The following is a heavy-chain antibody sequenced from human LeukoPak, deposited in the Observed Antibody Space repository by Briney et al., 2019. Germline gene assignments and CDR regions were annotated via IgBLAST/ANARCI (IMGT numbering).Heavy chain of an antibody. J-gene: IGHJ5*02. CDR3: ARVGMGDRYHNWFDP. Sequence: GGSLRLSCAAPGFTFSNYGMNWVRQAPGKGLEWISYISNSSSIIYYAGSVKGRFTLSRDNAKNSLYLQMNRLRDEDTAVYYCARVGMGDRYHNWFDPWGQGTLVTVSS. CDR2: ISNSSSII. CDR1: GFTFSNYG. D-gene: IGHD2-21*02. V-gene: IGHV3-48*02.